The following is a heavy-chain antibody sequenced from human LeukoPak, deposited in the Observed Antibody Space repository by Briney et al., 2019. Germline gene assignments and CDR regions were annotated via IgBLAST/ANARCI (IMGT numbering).Heavy chain of an antibody. D-gene: IGHD6-19*01. Sequence: PGGSLRLSCGASGFTFSRYAMSWVRQAPGKGLQWVSEIGGSGGAIYYADSVKGRFTISRDNAKNSLFLQMNSLRVEDTALYYCARMAGAGYYFYMDVWGKGTTVSVSS. J-gene: IGHJ6*03. CDR2: IGGSGGAI. V-gene: IGHV3-23*01. CDR1: GFTFSRYA. CDR3: ARMAGAGYYFYMDV.